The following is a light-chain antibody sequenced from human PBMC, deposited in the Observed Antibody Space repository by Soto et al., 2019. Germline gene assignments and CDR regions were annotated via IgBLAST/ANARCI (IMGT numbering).Light chain of an antibody. CDR3: QQRSNWPSLT. CDR2: GAF. V-gene: IGKV3-11*01. CDR1: QSVSIN. Sequence: DSVLTQSPATLSLSPGERATLSCRASQSVSINLAWYQQKPGQAPRLLIYGAFNRATGIPARFSGSGSGTDFTLTISSLEPEDSAVYYCQQRSNWPSLTFGGGTMVDI. J-gene: IGKJ4*01.